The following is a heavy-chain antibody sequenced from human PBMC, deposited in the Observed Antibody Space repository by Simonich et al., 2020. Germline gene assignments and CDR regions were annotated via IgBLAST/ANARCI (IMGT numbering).Heavy chain of an antibody. CDR2: ISSSSRYI. V-gene: IGHV3-21*01. Sequence: EVQLVESGGGLVKPGGSLRLSCAASGFTFSSYSMNWVRQAPGKGLEWVSSISSSSRYIYYADSVKGRFTISGDNAKNSLYLQMNSLRAEDTAVYYCAGGVYCSSTSCSTYYYYGMDVWGQGTTVTVSS. CDR3: AGGVYCSSTSCSTYYYYGMDV. D-gene: IGHD2-2*01. J-gene: IGHJ6*02. CDR1: GFTFSSYS.